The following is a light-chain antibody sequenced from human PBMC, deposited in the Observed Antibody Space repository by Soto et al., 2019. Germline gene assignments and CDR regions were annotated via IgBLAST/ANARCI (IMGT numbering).Light chain of an antibody. CDR2: DAS. Sequence: DMQMTQSPSSLSASLGDRVTLTCQASQDISSYLNWYQQKPGKAPKLLIYDASNLETGVPSRFSGSGSGTDFTFTISSLQAEDIATYYCQQYDNLLLTFGGGTKVDIK. J-gene: IGKJ4*01. CDR3: QQYDNLLLT. V-gene: IGKV1-33*01. CDR1: QDISSY.